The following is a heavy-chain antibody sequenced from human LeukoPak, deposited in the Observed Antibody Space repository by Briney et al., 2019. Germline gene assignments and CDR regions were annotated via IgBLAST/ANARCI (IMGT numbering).Heavy chain of an antibody. V-gene: IGHV3-21*01. CDR1: GFTFSSYN. D-gene: IGHD3-10*01. Sequence: PGGSLRLSCAASGFTFSSYNMNWVRQAPGKGLEWVSSITSGSSYIYYADSVKGRFTISRDNAKNSLYLQMNSLRAEDTAVYYCARGLGSGRHAFDIWGQGTMVTVSS. CDR2: ITSGSSYI. J-gene: IGHJ3*02. CDR3: ARGLGSGRHAFDI.